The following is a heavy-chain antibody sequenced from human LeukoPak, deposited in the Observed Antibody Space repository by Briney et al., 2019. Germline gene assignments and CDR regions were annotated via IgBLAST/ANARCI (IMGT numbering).Heavy chain of an antibody. Sequence: ASVKVSCKASGYTFTAYYMHWVRQAPGQGLEWMGWINPNSGGTNYAQNFQGRVTMTRDTSISTAYMELSRPRSDDTAVYYCARDLYVGGSGYYIKYYYGMDVWGQGTTVTVSS. CDR2: INPNSGGT. J-gene: IGHJ6*02. V-gene: IGHV1-2*02. D-gene: IGHD3-3*01. CDR1: GYTFTAYY. CDR3: ARDLYVGGSGYYIKYYYGMDV.